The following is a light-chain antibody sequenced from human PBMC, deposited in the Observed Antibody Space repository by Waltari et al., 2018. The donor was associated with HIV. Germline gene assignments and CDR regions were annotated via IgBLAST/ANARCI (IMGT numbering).Light chain of an antibody. Sequence: DIVRTQSPDSLAVPLGARVTINFKSSQRVLYTYNHKNYLAWYQQRPGQPPKLLLYWASTRESGVPDRFSGSGSGTDFTLTISSLQAEDVAVYHCQQYYSTPPPFGQGTKVEIK. CDR3: QQYYSTPPP. V-gene: IGKV4-1*01. J-gene: IGKJ1*01. CDR2: WAS. CDR1: QRVLYTYNHKNY.